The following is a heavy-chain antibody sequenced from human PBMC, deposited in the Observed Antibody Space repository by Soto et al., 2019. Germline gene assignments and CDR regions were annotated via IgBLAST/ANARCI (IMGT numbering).Heavy chain of an antibody. CDR1: GGSISSGGYY. Sequence: PSETLSLTCTVSGGSISSGGYYWSWIRQHPGKGLEWIGYIYYSGSTYYNPSLKSRVTISVDTSKNQFSLKLSSVTAADTAVYYCARVETGVAAYYYYYMDVWGKGTTVTVSS. D-gene: IGHD7-27*01. J-gene: IGHJ6*03. CDR3: ARVETGVAAYYYYYMDV. CDR2: IYYSGST. V-gene: IGHV4-31*03.